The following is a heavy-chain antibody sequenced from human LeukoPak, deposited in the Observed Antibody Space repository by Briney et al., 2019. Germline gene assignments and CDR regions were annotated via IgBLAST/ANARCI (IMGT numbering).Heavy chain of an antibody. V-gene: IGHV3-30*18. Sequence: GGSLRLSCAASGFTFSSYSMNWVRQAPGKGLEWVAVISYDGSNKYYADSVKGRFTISRDNSKNTLYLQMNSLRAEDTAVYYCAKGGYSSGWRLYYYYYGMDVWGQGTTVTVSS. D-gene: IGHD6-19*01. J-gene: IGHJ6*02. CDR2: ISYDGSNK. CDR1: GFTFSSYS. CDR3: AKGGYSSGWRLYYYYYGMDV.